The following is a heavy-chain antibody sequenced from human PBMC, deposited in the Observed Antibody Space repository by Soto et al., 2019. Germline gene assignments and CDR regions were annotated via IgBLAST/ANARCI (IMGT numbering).Heavy chain of an antibody. D-gene: IGHD3-10*01. CDR1: GFTFSSYA. CDR2: ISGSGGST. J-gene: IGHJ6*02. Sequence: EVQLLESGGGLVQPGGSLRLSCAASGFTFSSYAMSWVRQAPGKGLEWVSAISGSGGSTYYADSVKGRFTISRDNSKNTLYLQMNSLRAEDTAVYYCAKLQRAKEVKGLLWFGELHYYGMDVWGQGTTVTVSS. V-gene: IGHV3-23*01. CDR3: AKLQRAKEVKGLLWFGELHYYGMDV.